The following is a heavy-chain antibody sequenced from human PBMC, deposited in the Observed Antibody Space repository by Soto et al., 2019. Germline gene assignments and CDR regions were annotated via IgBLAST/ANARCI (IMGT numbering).Heavy chain of an antibody. D-gene: IGHD3-10*01. J-gene: IGHJ6*02. V-gene: IGHV4-61*01. CDR1: GGSVSSGSYY. CDR3: ARVRWFGELMPGMDV. CDR2: IYYSGST. Sequence: QVQLQESGPGLVKPSETLSLTCTVSGGSVSSGSYYWSWIRQPPGKGLEWIGYIYYSGSTNYNPSLKRRVTISVDTSKIQFSLKLSSVTAADTAVYYCARVRWFGELMPGMDVWGQGTTVTVSS.